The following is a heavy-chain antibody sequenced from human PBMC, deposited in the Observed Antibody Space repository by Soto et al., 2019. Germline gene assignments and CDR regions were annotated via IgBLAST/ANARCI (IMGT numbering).Heavy chain of an antibody. V-gene: IGHV1-18*04. CDR2: ISAYNGNT. D-gene: IGHD3-22*01. J-gene: IGHJ4*02. CDR3: ARVRDYYDASGYYHRYYFDY. CDR1: CYTFTGYG. Sequence: SVKVSVKASCYTFTGYGISWVRQAPGQGLEWMGWISAYNGNTNYAQKLQGRVTMTTDTSTSTAYMELRSLRSDDTAVYYCARVRDYYDASGYYHRYYFDYWGQGTLVTVSS.